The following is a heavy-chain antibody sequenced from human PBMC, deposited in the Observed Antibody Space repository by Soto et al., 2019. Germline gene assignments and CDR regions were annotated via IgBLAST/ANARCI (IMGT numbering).Heavy chain of an antibody. Sequence: QVQLMQSGAEVKKPGASVKVSCKASGYTFTSYGISWVRQAPGQGLEWMGWISAYNGNTNYAQKLQGRVTTNTDTSTSRAYVELRSLKSDDTAVYYCVGAAQTYYFDSSGQGTLVTSSS. V-gene: IGHV1-18*01. CDR1: GYTFTSYG. J-gene: IGHJ4*02. CDR2: ISAYNGNT. CDR3: VGAAQTYYFDS.